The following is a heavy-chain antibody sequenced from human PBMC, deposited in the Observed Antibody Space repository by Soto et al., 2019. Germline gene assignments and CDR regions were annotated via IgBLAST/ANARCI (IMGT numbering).Heavy chain of an antibody. CDR3: ARVRITMINYYYGMDV. Sequence: GGSLRLACAASGFTVSSNDMSWVRQAPGKGLEWVSVIYSGGSTYYADSVKGRFTISRDNSKNTLYLQMNSLRAEDTAVYYCARVRITMINYYYGMDVWGQGPTVTVSS. V-gene: IGHV3-53*01. CDR1: GFTVSSND. J-gene: IGHJ6*02. CDR2: IYSGGST. D-gene: IGHD3-22*01.